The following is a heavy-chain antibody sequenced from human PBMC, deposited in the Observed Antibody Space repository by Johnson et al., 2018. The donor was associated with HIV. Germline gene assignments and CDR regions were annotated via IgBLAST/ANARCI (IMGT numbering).Heavy chain of an antibody. D-gene: IGHD1-7*01. V-gene: IGHV3-30*02. CDR2: IRYDGSNK. J-gene: IGHJ3*02. CDR1: FFPFLLSF. CDR3: ARDRTYNWNYDGGDAFDI. Sequence: SLLLSFSSSFFPFLLSFLHWFRHSPFTFLYFFSFIRYDGSNKYYADSVKGRFTISRDNAKNTLYLQMNSLRAEDTAVYYCARDRTYNWNYDGGDAFDIWGQGTMVTVAS.